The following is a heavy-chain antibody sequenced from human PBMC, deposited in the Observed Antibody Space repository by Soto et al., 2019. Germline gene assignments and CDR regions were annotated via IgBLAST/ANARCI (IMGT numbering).Heavy chain of an antibody. D-gene: IGHD1-26*01. CDR3: ARAPYSGSYYWVDY. Sequence: EASVKVSCKASGYTFTSYGISWVRQAPGQGLEWMGWFSAYNGNTNYAQKFQGRVAMTTDTSTSTAYMELRSLRSDDTAVYYCARAPYSGSYYWVDYWGQGTLVTVSS. CDR2: FSAYNGNT. CDR1: GYTFTSYG. V-gene: IGHV1-18*01. J-gene: IGHJ4*02.